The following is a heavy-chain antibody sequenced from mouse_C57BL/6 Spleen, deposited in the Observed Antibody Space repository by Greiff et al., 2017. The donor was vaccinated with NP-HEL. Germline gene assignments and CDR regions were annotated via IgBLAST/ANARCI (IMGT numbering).Heavy chain of an antibody. CDR1: GYTFTSYW. D-gene: IGHD2-3*01. V-gene: IGHV1-52*01. CDR2: IDPSDSET. CDR3: AREVIYDGPSYYFDD. J-gene: IGHJ2*01. Sequence: QVQLQQPGAELVKPGASVKLSCKASGYTFTSYWMHWVKQRPIQGLEWIGNIDPSDSETHYNQKFKDKATLTVDKSSSTAYMQLSSLTSEDSAVYYCAREVIYDGPSYYFDDWGQGTTLTVSS.